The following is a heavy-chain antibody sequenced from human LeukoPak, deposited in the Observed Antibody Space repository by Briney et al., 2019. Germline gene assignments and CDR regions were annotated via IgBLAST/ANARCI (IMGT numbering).Heavy chain of an antibody. Sequence: GGSLRLSCAASGFTFSSYAMHWVRQAPGKGLEWVAVISYDGSNKYYADSVKGRFTISRDNSKNTLYLQMNSLRAEDTAVYYCARDLVAAGEEYFNHWGQGTLVTVSS. CDR1: GFTFSSYA. CDR2: ISYDGSNK. V-gene: IGHV3-30*04. CDR3: ARDLVAAGEEYFNH. J-gene: IGHJ1*01. D-gene: IGHD6-13*01.